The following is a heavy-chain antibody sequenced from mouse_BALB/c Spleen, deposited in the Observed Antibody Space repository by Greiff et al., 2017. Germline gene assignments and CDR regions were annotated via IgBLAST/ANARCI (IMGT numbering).Heavy chain of an antibody. CDR2: IDPANGNT. CDR3: ARDYGYYAMDY. CDR1: GFNIKDTY. Sequence: EVQLQQSGAELVKPGASVKLSCTASGFNIKDTYMHWVKQRPEQGLEWIGRIDPANGNTKYNPKFQGKATITADTSSNTAYLQLSSLTSEDTAVDYCARDYGYYAMDYWGQGTSVTVSS. J-gene: IGHJ4*01. V-gene: IGHV14-3*02. D-gene: IGHD1-2*01.